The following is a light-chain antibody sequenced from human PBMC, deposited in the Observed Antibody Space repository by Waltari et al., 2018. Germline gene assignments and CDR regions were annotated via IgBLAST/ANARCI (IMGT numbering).Light chain of an antibody. CDR1: SSDVGDYNY. J-gene: IGLJ2*01. CDR3: SSYAGSNNFDVV. CDR2: EVS. Sequence: QSALTQPPSASGSPGQSVTISCTETSSDVGDYNYVSWYQQHPGKAPKLMIYEVSKRPSGVPDRFSGSKSGNTASLTVSGPQAEDEADYYCSSYAGSNNFDVVFGGGTKLTVL. V-gene: IGLV2-8*01.